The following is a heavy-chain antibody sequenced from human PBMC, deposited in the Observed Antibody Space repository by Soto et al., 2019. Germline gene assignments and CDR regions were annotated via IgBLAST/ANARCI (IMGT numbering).Heavy chain of an antibody. D-gene: IGHD2-2*01. Sequence: GASVKVSCKASGYTFTSYGISWVRQAPGQGLEWMGWISTYNGNTKYAQKLQGRGTMTTDKSTSTAYMELSSLRSEDTAVYYCVRQPKDIVLDRSYSQAGNYYYYGMDVWGQGTTVTVSS. CDR3: VRQPKDIVLDRSYSQAGNYYYYGMDV. CDR2: ISTYNGNT. CDR1: GYTFTSYG. J-gene: IGHJ6*02. V-gene: IGHV1-18*01.